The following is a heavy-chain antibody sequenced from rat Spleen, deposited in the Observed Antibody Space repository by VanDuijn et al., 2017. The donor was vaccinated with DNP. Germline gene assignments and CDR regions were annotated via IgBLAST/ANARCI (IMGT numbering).Heavy chain of an antibody. D-gene: IGHD1-1*01. V-gene: IGHV5-7*01. CDR1: GFTFSGYW. J-gene: IGHJ3*01. CDR3: ARQLLQWFTY. CDR2: ISYDGGTT. Sequence: EVQLVETGGGLVQPGRSLKLSCVASGFTFSGYWMYWIRQAPKKGLEWVTTISYDGGTTYYRDSVKGRFTISRDNAKSTLFLQMDSLRSEDTATYYCARQLLQWFTYWGQGSLVTVSS.